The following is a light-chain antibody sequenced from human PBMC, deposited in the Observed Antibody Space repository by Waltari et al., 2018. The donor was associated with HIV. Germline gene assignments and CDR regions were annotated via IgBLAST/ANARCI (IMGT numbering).Light chain of an antibody. Sequence: QSALTQPRPVPGSPGPAVTLPCTGSTGALDASSFVPWYQQHPGEAPKVVIYDVTKRPSGVPDRFSGSRSGNTASLTISGLQAEDEADYFCCSFVGSYSYVFGTGTKVTVL. CDR1: TGALDASSF. CDR3: CSFVGSYSYV. V-gene: IGLV2-11*01. CDR2: DVT. J-gene: IGLJ1*01.